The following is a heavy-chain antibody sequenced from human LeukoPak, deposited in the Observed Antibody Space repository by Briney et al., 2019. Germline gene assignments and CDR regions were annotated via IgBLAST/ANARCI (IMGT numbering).Heavy chain of an antibody. CDR1: GFTFSSYA. V-gene: IGHV3-23*01. CDR3: AKDLESSSSWYFGNY. J-gene: IGHJ4*02. D-gene: IGHD6-13*01. CDR2: ISGSGGST. Sequence: GGSLRLPCAASGFTFSSYAMSWVRQAPGKGLEWVSAISGSGGSTYYADSVKGRFTISRDNSKNTLYLQMNSLRAEDTAVYYCAKDLESSSSWYFGNYWGQGTLVTVSS.